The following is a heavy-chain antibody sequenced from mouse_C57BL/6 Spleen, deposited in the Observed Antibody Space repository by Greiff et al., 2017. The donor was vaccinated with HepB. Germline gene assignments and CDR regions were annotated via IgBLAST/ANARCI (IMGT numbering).Heavy chain of an antibody. CDR2: FDPSGSYT. V-gene: IGHV1-69*01. CDR3: ARSRDGDPYFDD. Sequence: QVQLQQPGAELVMPGASVKLSCKASGYTFTSYWMPWVKQRPGQGLEWIGEFDPSGSYTNYNQKIKGKSTLTVDTPSSTAYMQLSSLTSEDSAVYYCARSRDGDPYFDDGGQGTTLTVSS. D-gene: IGHD3-3*01. CDR1: GYTFTSYW. J-gene: IGHJ2*01.